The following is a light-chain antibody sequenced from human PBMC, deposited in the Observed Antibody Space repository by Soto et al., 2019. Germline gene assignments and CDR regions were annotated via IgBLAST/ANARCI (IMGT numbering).Light chain of an antibody. CDR2: DAS. Sequence: EIVLTQSPATLYLSPGERATLSCRASQSVSSYLAWYQHKVGQAPRLLIYDASNRATGIPARFSGSGSGTDFTLTISSLEPEDFAVYYCQQRSNWAYTFGQGTKLEIK. CDR3: QQRSNWAYT. J-gene: IGKJ2*01. V-gene: IGKV3-11*01. CDR1: QSVSSY.